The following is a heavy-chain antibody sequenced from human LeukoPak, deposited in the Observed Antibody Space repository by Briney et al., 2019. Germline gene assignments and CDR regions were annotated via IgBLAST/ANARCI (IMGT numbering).Heavy chain of an antibody. Sequence: GGSLRLSCAASGFTFSSYAMSWVRQAPGKGLEWVSAISGTGGSTYYADSVKGRLTISRDNSKNTLYLQMNSLRAEDTAVYYCAKGKGYQLLYAFDIWGQGTMVTVSS. D-gene: IGHD2-2*01. CDR3: AKGKGYQLLYAFDI. J-gene: IGHJ3*02. V-gene: IGHV3-23*01. CDR1: GFTFSSYA. CDR2: ISGTGGST.